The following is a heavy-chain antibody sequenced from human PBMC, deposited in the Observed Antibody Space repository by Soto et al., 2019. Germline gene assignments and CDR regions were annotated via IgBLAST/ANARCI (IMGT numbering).Heavy chain of an antibody. CDR2: IYYSGST. J-gene: IGHJ5*02. D-gene: IGHD3-3*01. CDR3: ARERWGYYDFWSGPGGPYHWFDP. V-gene: IGHV4-61*01. Sequence: PSETLSLTCTVSGGSVSSGSYYWSWIRQPPGKGLEWIGYIYYSGSTNYNPSLKSRVTMSVDTSKNQFSLKLSSVTAADTAVYYCARERWGYYDFWSGPGGPYHWFDPWGQGTLVTVSS. CDR1: GGSVSSGSYY.